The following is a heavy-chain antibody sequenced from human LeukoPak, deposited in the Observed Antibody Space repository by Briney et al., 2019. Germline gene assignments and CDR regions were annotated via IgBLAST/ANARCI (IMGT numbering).Heavy chain of an antibody. D-gene: IGHD7-27*01. CDR3: ARWLTNWDSFDY. CDR1: GGSISNYY. V-gene: IGHV4-59*01. J-gene: IGHJ4*02. CDR2: IYYSGRT. Sequence: SETLSLTCSVSGGSISNYYWSWIRQPPGKGLEWIGYIYYSGRTNNNPSLKSRVTISVDTSKNQFSLKLSSVTAADTAVYYCARWLTNWDSFDYWGQGTLVTVSS.